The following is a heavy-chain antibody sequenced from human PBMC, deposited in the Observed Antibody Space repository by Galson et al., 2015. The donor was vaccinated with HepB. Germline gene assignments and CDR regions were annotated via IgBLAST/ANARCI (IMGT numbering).Heavy chain of an antibody. CDR2: IWYDGSNK. D-gene: IGHD1-26*01. CDR3: ARDPPPTWGGSYHGWYFDL. V-gene: IGHV3-33*01. CDR1: GFTFSSYG. Sequence: SLRLSCAASGFTFSSYGMHWVRQAPGKGLEWVAVIWYDGSNKYYADSVKGRFTISRDNSKNTLYLQMNSLRAEDTAVYYCARDPPPTWGGSYHGWYFDLWGRGTLVTVSS. J-gene: IGHJ2*01.